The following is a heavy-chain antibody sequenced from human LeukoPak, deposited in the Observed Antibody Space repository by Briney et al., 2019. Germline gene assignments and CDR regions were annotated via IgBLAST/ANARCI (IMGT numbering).Heavy chain of an antibody. D-gene: IGHD3-10*01. V-gene: IGHV3-30*04. CDR3: AKDYNRAYYYGSGFDY. CDR2: ISYDGSNK. CDR1: GFTFSSYA. J-gene: IGHJ4*02. Sequence: AGGSLRLSCAASGFTFSSYAMHWVRQAPGKGLEWVAVISYDGSNKYYADSVKGRFTISRDNSKNTLYLQMNSLRAEDTAVYYCAKDYNRAYYYGSGFDYWGQGTLVTVSS.